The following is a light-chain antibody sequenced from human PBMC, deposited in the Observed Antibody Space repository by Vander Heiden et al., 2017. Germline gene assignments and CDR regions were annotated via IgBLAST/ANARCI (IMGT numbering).Light chain of an antibody. Sequence: DIQTTHPPSTLSASVGDRVTITCRASQSISTWLAWYQQKPGKAPKLLIYKASTLESGVPSRFSGSGYETDFTLTISSLQPDDFATYHCQQYNSYPWTFGQGTKVEIK. CDR1: QSISTW. CDR3: QQYNSYPWT. V-gene: IGKV1-5*03. CDR2: KAS. J-gene: IGKJ1*01.